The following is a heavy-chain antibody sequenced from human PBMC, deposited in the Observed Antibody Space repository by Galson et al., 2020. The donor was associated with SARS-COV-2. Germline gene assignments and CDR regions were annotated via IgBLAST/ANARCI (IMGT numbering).Heavy chain of an antibody. CDR3: ARETEMATVNYFDY. CDR1: GYTFTAYY. Sequence: ASVKVSCKTSGYTFTAYYIHWVRQAPGQGLEWMGWINPNTGSTNYAQKFQGWVTMTRDMSISTAYMALSRLKSDDTAVYYCARETEMATVNYFDYWGQGTLVTVSS. V-gene: IGHV1-2*04. D-gene: IGHD4-4*01. CDR2: INPNTGST. J-gene: IGHJ4*02.